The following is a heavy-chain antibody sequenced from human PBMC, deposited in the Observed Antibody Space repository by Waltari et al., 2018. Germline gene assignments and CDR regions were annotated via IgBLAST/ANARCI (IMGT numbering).Heavy chain of an antibody. Sequence: QVQLVQSGAEVKKPGASVKVSCKASGYTFTGYYMHWVRQAPGQGLEWMGWINPNSGGTNYAQKLQGRVPMTRDTSISTAYMELSRLRSDDTAVYYCARWEATGTTSAVYFQHWGQGTLVTVSS. J-gene: IGHJ1*01. CDR3: ARWEATGTTSAVYFQH. D-gene: IGHD1-1*01. CDR2: INPNSGGT. CDR1: GYTFTGYY. V-gene: IGHV1-2*02.